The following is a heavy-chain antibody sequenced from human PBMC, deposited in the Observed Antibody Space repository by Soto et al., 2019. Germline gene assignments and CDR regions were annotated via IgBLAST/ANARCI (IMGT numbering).Heavy chain of an antibody. CDR2: MNPNSGNT. J-gene: IGHJ6*03. CDR3: ARGGGSSWYSLYYYYYMDV. V-gene: IGHV1-8*01. D-gene: IGHD6-13*01. CDR1: GYTFTSYD. Sequence: ASVKVSCKASGYTFTSYDINWVRQATGRGLEWMGWMNPNSGNTGYAQKFQGRVTMTRNTSISTAYMELSSLRSEDTAVYYCARGGGSSWYSLYYYYYMDVWGKGTTVTVSS.